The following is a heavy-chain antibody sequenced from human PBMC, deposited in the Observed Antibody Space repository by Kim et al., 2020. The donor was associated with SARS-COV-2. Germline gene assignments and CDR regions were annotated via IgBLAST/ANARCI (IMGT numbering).Heavy chain of an antibody. CDR2: GTT. V-gene: IGHV4-4*08. Sequence: GTTHDNPAVKSRVSIYADTSKKQFSLNLTSVTAADTAVYYCAREVTGWFDPWGQGTLVTVSS. J-gene: IGHJ5*02. D-gene: IGHD2-21*02. CDR3: AREVTGWFDP.